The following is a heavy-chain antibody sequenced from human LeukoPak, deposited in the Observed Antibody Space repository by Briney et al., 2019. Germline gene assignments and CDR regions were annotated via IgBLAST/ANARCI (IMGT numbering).Heavy chain of an antibody. J-gene: IGHJ4*02. V-gene: IGHV1-2*02. CDR2: INPNSGGT. CDR3: ARSGTNYYDSYDY. D-gene: IGHD3-22*01. CDR1: GYTFTSYY. Sequence: ASVKVSCKASGYTFTSYYMHWVRQAPGQGLEWMGWINPNSGGTNYAQKFQGRVTMTRDTSISTAYMELSRLRSDDTAVYYCARSGTNYYDSYDYWGQGTLVTVSS.